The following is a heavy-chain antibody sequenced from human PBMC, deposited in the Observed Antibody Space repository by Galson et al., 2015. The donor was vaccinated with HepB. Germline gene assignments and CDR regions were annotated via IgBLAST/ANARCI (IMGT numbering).Heavy chain of an antibody. CDR2: IWYGGSNK. J-gene: IGHJ6*02. D-gene: IGHD6-13*01. CDR3: ARDGGPAAPYGMEV. Sequence: SLRLSCAASGFTFSSYGMHWVRQAPGKGLEWVAVIWYGGSNKYYADSVKGRFTISRDNAKNTLYLQMNSLRAEDTAVYYCARDGGPAAPYGMEVWGQGTTVTVSS. CDR1: GFTFSSYG. V-gene: IGHV3-33*01.